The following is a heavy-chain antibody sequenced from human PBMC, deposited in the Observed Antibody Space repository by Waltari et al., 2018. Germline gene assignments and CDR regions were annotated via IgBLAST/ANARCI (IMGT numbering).Heavy chain of an antibody. CDR2: IYYSGST. V-gene: IGHV4-59*01. Sequence: QVQLQESGPGLVKPSATLSLTCTVSGGSISSYYWSWIRQPPGKGLEWIGYIYYSGSTNYNPALKSRVTISVDTAKNQFALKLSSVTAADTAVYYCARDNCSGGSCYYNWFDPWGQGTLVTVSS. CDR1: GGSISSYY. D-gene: IGHD2-15*01. CDR3: ARDNCSGGSCYYNWFDP. J-gene: IGHJ5*02.